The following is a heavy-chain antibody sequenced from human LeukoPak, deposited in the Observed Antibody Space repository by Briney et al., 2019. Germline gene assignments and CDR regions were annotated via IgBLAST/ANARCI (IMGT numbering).Heavy chain of an antibody. Sequence: GASVKDSCKASGYTFTGYYMHWVRQAPGQGLEWMGWINPNSGGTNYAQKFQGRVTMTRDTSISTAYMELSRLRSDDTAVYYCARGDIVVVPASLWFDPWGQGTLVTVSS. D-gene: IGHD2-2*01. CDR1: GYTFTGYY. CDR3: ARGDIVVVPASLWFDP. CDR2: INPNSGGT. J-gene: IGHJ5*02. V-gene: IGHV1-2*02.